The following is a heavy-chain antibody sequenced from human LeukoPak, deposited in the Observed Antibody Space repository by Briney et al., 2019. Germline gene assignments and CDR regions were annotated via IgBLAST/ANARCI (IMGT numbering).Heavy chain of an antibody. CDR2: VSGSGSST. CDR1: GFTFGDYA. CDR3: AKDPPRSSADAFDI. J-gene: IGHJ3*02. Sequence: PGGSLRLSCTASGFTFGDYAMSWFRQAPGKGLEWVSGVSGSGSSTYYADSVKGRFTFSRDKSSNTLYLQMNDLRDDDTALYYCAKDPPRSSADAFDIWGQGTMVTVFS. V-gene: IGHV3-23*01.